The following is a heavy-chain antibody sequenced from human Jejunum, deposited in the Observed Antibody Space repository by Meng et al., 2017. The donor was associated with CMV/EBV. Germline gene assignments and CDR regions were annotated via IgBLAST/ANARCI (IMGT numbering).Heavy chain of an antibody. Sequence: YTFTGYYMHWVRQAPGKGLEWVSYISSSGNTIYYADSVKGRFTISRDNAKNSLYLQMNNLTVEDTAMYYCTRGGWRYSFGSFDYWGQGALVTVSS. D-gene: IGHD5-18*01. CDR1: YTFTGYY. J-gene: IGHJ4*02. CDR2: ISSSGNTI. V-gene: IGHV3-11*04. CDR3: TRGGWRYSFGSFDY.